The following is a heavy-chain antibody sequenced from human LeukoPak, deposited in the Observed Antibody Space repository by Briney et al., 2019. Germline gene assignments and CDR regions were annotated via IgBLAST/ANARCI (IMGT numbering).Heavy chain of an antibody. J-gene: IGHJ3*02. V-gene: IGHV3-30-3*01. CDR3: ARDLRCSSTSCLTPTAAFDI. D-gene: IGHD2-2*01. Sequence: GGSLRLSCAASGLTFSSYAMHWVRQAPGKGLEWVAVISYDGSNKYYADSVKGRFTISRDNSKNTLYLQMNSLRAEDTAVYYCARDLRCSSTSCLTPTAAFDIWGQGTMVTVSS. CDR1: GLTFSSYA. CDR2: ISYDGSNK.